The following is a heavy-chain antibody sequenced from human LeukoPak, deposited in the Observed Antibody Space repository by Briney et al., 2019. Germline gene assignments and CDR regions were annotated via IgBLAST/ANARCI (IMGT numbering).Heavy chain of an antibody. V-gene: IGHV4-4*07. CDR3: AREPPRVGATSYFDY. D-gene: IGHD1-26*01. Sequence: PSETLSLTCTVSGGSISSYCWSWIRQPAGKGLEWIGRIYTSGSTNYNPSLKSRVTISVDKSKNQFSLKLSSVTAADTAVYYCAREPPRVGATSYFDYWGQGTLVTVSS. CDR1: GGSISSYC. CDR2: IYTSGST. J-gene: IGHJ4*02.